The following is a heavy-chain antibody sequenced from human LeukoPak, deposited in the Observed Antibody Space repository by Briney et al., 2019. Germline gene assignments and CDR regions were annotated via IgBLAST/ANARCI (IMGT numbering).Heavy chain of an antibody. CDR3: AELGITMIGGV. Sequence: GGSLRLSCAASGFTFSSYEMNWVRQAPGKGLEWVSYISSGGSTIYYADSVRGRFTISRDNAKNSLYLQMNSLRAEDTAVYYCAELGITMIGGVWGKGTTVTISS. CDR2: ISSGGSTI. CDR1: GFTFSSYE. J-gene: IGHJ6*04. D-gene: IGHD3-10*02. V-gene: IGHV3-48*03.